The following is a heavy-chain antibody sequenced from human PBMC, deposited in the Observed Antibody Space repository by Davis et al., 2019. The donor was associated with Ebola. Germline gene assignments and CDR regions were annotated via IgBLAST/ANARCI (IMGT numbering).Heavy chain of an antibody. CDR1: GFTFGSYA. D-gene: IGHD2-2*01. Sequence: PGGSLRLSCVASGFTFGSYAMSWVRQAPGKGLEWVANIKQDGSEAYYVDSVKGRFTISRDNAKDSLYLQMNSLRAEDTAVYYCARVPGGCSSASCSRPYFYYYMDVWGKGTTVSVSS. CDR3: ARVPGGCSSASCSRPYFYYYMDV. J-gene: IGHJ6*03. V-gene: IGHV3-7*03. CDR2: IKQDGSEA.